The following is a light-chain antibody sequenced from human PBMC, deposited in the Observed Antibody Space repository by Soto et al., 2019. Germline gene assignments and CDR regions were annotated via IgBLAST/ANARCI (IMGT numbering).Light chain of an antibody. CDR3: QHLNSYPIT. J-gene: IGKJ5*01. CDR2: SAS. Sequence: IQITQSPSSLSASLVDIVTITCLASQGISSDFACYQQKPGKAPNLLIYSASTLQNGVPSRSSGSQSGTDFTLTIRSLQPDDFATYYCQHLNSYPITFGKGTRMEIK. CDR1: QGISSD. V-gene: IGKV1-9*01.